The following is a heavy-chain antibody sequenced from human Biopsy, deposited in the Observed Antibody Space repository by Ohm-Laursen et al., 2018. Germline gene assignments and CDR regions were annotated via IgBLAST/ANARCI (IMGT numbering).Heavy chain of an antibody. CDR2: IWYDGSNK. Sequence: SLRLSCAASGFTFSIYGMHWVRQAPGKGLEWVAVIWYDGSNKYYADSVKGRFTISRDDPKNTLYLQMNSLRAEDTAVYYCAREGDDSSGYTPHYFDYWGRGTLVTVSS. CDR1: GFTFSIYG. CDR3: AREGDDSSGYTPHYFDY. D-gene: IGHD3-22*01. J-gene: IGHJ4*02. V-gene: IGHV3-33*01.